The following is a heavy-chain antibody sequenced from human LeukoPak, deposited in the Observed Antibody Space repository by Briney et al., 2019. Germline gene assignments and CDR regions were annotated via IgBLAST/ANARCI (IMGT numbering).Heavy chain of an antibody. V-gene: IGHV4-61*02. CDR2: IYTSGST. CDR1: GGSISSGSYY. CDR3: ARASSLLWFGELLSNSPHGKYYFDY. J-gene: IGHJ4*02. D-gene: IGHD3-10*01. Sequence: SETLSLTCTVSGGSISSGSYYWSWIRQPAGKGLEWIGRIYTSGSTNYNPSLKSRVTISVDTSKNQFSLKLSSVTAADTAVYYCARASSLLWFGELLSNSPHGKYYFDYWGQGTLVTVSS.